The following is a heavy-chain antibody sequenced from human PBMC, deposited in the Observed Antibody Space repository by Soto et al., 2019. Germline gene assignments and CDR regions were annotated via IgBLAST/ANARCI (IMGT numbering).Heavy chain of an antibody. D-gene: IGHD3-10*01. Sequence: EVQLVESGGGLIQPGGSLRLSCAVSGFTVSNNYMSWVRQAPGKGLEGVSVIYSGGYTAYGDSVKGRFTISRDNSKNQPFLQMNTPGAHDRAFFSWSADPGGGGYWGQGTLVTVSS. CDR2: IYSGGYT. CDR3: SADPGGGGY. V-gene: IGHV3-53*01. CDR1: GFTVSNNY. J-gene: IGHJ4*02.